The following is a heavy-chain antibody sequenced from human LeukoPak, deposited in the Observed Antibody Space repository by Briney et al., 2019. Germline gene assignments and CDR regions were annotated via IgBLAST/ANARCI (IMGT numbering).Heavy chain of an antibody. CDR1: GFTFSSYA. D-gene: IGHD6-13*01. V-gene: IGHV3-23*01. CDR2: ISGSGGST. Sequence: PGGSLRLSCAASGFTFSSYAMSWVRQAPGKGLEWVSAISGSGGSTYYADSVKGRFTISRDNSKNTLYLQMNSLRAEDTAVYYCANGAAAGLGMGPATGYWGQGTLVTVSS. CDR3: ANGAAAGLGMGPATGY. J-gene: IGHJ4*02.